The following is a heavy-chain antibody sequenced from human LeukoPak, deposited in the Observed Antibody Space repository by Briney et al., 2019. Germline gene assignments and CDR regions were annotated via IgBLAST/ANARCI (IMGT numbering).Heavy chain of an antibody. CDR2: INPNSGGT. V-gene: IGHV1-2*06. CDR1: GYTFTGYC. Sequence: ASVKVSCKASGYTFTGYCMHWVRQAPGQGLEWMGRINPNSGGTNYAQKFQGRVTMTRDTSISTAYMELSRLRSDDTAVYYCARTYGSGSYYGWFDPWGQGTLVTVSS. CDR3: ARTYGSGSYYGWFDP. J-gene: IGHJ5*02. D-gene: IGHD3-10*01.